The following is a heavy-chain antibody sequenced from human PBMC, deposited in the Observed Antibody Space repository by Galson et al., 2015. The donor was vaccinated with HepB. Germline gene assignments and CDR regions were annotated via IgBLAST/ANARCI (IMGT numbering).Heavy chain of an antibody. CDR2: IKSKTDGGTT. Sequence: SLRLSCAASGFTFSNAWMSWVRQAPGKGLEWVGRIKSKTDGGTTDYDAPVKARFTISRDDSKNTLYLQMNSLKTEDTAVYYCTTDASSAYYYGYYYGMDVWGQGTTVTVSS. V-gene: IGHV3-15*01. CDR1: GFTFSNAW. CDR3: TTDASSAYYYGYYYGMDV. D-gene: IGHD3-22*01. J-gene: IGHJ6*02.